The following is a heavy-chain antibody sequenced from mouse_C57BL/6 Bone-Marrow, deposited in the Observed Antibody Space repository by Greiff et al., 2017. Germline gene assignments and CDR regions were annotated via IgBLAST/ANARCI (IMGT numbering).Heavy chain of an antibody. V-gene: IGHV5-12*01. J-gene: IGHJ1*03. D-gene: IGHD2-2*01. CDR3: ASPGYDGPCWYFDF. Sequence: EVQRVESGGGLVQPGGSLKLSCAASGFTFSDYYMYWVRQTPEKRLEWVAYISNGGGSTYYPDTVKGRFTISRDNAKNTLYLQMSRLKSEDTAMYYSASPGYDGPCWYFDFWGTGTTVTVSS. CDR2: ISNGGGST. CDR1: GFTFSDYY.